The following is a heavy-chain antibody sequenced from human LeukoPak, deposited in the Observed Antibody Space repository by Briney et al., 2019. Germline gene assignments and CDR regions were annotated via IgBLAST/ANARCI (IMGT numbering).Heavy chain of an antibody. CDR3: AREGGWNDFDY. J-gene: IGHJ4*02. CDR1: GFTFSDYY. CDR2: ITSSSDYT. D-gene: IGHD1-1*01. V-gene: IGHV3-11*06. Sequence: GGSLRLSCAASGFTFSDYYMSWMRQAPGKGLEWVAYITSSSDYTNYADSVKGRFTLSRDNARNSLYLQMNSLRADDTAIYYCAREGGWNDFDYWGQGTLVTVSS.